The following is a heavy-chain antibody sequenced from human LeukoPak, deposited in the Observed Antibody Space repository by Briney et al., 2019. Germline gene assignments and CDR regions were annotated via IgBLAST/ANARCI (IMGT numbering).Heavy chain of an antibody. CDR2: INPSGGNT. CDR3: ARDSGERGSGSYLIAY. CDR1: GYTFTDFY. D-gene: IGHD3-10*01. Sequence: ASVKVSCKTSGYTFTDFYIHWVRQAPGQGLEWMGIINPSGGNTNYAQKFQGRVTMTRDTSTSTVYMELSSLRSEDTAVYYCARDSGERGSGSYLIAYWGQGTLVTVSS. J-gene: IGHJ4*02. V-gene: IGHV1-46*01.